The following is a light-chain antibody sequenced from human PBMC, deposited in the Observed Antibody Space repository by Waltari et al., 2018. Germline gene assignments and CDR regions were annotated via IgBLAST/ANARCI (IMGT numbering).Light chain of an antibody. Sequence: EVVLTQSPGTLSLSPGESATLSCRASQRLIKRYVAWYQQKPGQAPTLLIYGASNRAAGIPDRFSGSGSETDFTLTISRLEAEDFGVYYCQQYGSSVMYTFGQGTKLEIK. V-gene: IGKV3-20*01. CDR2: GAS. CDR3: QQYGSSVMYT. J-gene: IGKJ2*01. CDR1: QRLIKRY.